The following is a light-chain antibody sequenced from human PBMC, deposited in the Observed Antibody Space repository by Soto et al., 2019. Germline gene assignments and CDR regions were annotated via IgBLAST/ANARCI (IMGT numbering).Light chain of an antibody. J-gene: IGLJ2*01. CDR3: LLSYSGDYVV. V-gene: IGLV1-44*01. CDR1: SSNIGSNT. CDR2: SNN. Sequence: QSVLTQPPSASGTPGQRVTISCSGSSSNIGSNTVNWYQQLPGTAPKLLIYSNNQRPSGVPDRFSGSKSGTSASLAISGLQSEDEAEYYCLLSYSGDYVVFGGGTKLTVL.